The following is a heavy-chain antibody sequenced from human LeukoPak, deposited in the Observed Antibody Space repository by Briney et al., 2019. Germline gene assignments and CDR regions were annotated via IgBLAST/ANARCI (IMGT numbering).Heavy chain of an antibody. J-gene: IGHJ4*02. Sequence: SQTLSLTCTVSGGSISSGSYYWSWIRQPAGKGLEWIGRIYTSGSTNYNPSLKSRVTVSVDTSKNQFSPKLSSVTAADTAVYYCARDSYCGGDCYYSYWGQGTLVTVSS. CDR1: GGSISSGSYY. V-gene: IGHV4-61*02. CDR3: ARDSYCGGDCYYSY. CDR2: IYTSGST. D-gene: IGHD2-21*01.